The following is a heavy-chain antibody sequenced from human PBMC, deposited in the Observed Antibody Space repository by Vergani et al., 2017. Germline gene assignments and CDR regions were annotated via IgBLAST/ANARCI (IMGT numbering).Heavy chain of an antibody. Sequence: QVQLQESGPGLVKPSETLSLTCAVSGYSISSGYYWGWIRQPPGKGLEWIGYIYYSGSTYYNPSLKSRVTISVDTSKNQFSLKLSSVTAADPAVYYCARGIGSSGLGDAVDIWGQGTMVTVSS. CDR3: ARGIGSSGLGDAVDI. D-gene: IGHD3-22*01. CDR2: IYYSGST. V-gene: IGHV4-38-2*01. CDR1: GYSISSGYY. J-gene: IGHJ3*02.